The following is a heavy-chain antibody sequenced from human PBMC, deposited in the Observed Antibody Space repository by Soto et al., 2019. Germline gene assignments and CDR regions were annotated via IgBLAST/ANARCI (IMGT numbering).Heavy chain of an antibody. CDR2: ISYDGDNK. CDR1: GFTINNYA. J-gene: IGHJ4*02. D-gene: IGHD3-22*01. Sequence: QVQLVESGGGLVQPGGSLSLPFAAPGFTINNYAIHGVRKAPGKGLEWVAVISYDGDNKYYADSVKGRFTISRDNSNNTLYLQMNSLRVEDTAVYYCARDGFLTLIVEFAYWGQGTLVTVSS. V-gene: IGHV3-30-3*01. CDR3: ARDGFLTLIVEFAY.